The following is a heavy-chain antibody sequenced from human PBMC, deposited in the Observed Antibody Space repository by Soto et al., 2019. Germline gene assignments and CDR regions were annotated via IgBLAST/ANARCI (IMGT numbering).Heavy chain of an antibody. V-gene: IGHV3-33*05. CDR1: GFTFSVFG. CDR2: ISYDGRKT. Sequence: QVQLAESGGGVVQHGTSLRLSCAASGFTFSVFGMHWVRQAPGKGLEWVAVISYDGRKTFYADSVEGRFTISRDNSKSTLYLQMDSLTPADTALFFCAKGPFSPNYEDYYLDSWGQGTLVTVSS. CDR3: AKGPFSPNYEDYYLDS. D-gene: IGHD4-4*01. J-gene: IGHJ4*02.